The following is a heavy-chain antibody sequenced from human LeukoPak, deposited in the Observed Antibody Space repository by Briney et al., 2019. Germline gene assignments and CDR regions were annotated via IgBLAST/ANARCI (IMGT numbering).Heavy chain of an antibody. CDR2: ISGSGDTT. D-gene: IGHD6-19*01. CDR3: AKDDKPTAVAGTKVDY. J-gene: IGHJ4*02. V-gene: IGHV3-23*01. Sequence: HPGGSPRLSCAASGFTFSSYAMSWVRQAPGKGLEWVSTISGSGDTTYYADSVKGRFIISRDNSKNTLYLQMNSLRAEDTAIYYCAKDDKPTAVAGTKVDYWGQGNLVTVSS. CDR1: GFTFSSYA.